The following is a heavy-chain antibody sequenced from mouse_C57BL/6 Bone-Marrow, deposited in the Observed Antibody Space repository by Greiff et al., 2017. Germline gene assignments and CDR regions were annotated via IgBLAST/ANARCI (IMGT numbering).Heavy chain of an antibody. CDR2: INPNNGGT. D-gene: IGHD1-1*01. CDR1: GYTFTDYY. Sequence: EVQLQQSGPELVKPGASVKISCKASGYTFTDYYMNWVKQSHGKSLEWIGDINPNNGGTSYNQKFKGKATLTVDKSSSTAYMELRSLTSEDSAVYYCARPYYYGSSYEGFAYWGQGTLVTVSA. V-gene: IGHV1-26*01. J-gene: IGHJ3*01. CDR3: ARPYYYGSSYEGFAY.